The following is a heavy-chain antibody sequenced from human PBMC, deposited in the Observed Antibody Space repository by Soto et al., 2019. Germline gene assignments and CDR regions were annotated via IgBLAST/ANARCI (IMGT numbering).Heavy chain of an antibody. Sequence: GGSLRLSCAASGFTFSRYWMSWVRQAPGKGLVWVSRINSDGSSTTYADSVKGRFTISRDNAKNTLYLQLNSLRAEDTAVYYCARDQGYCSGGSCYVAGYWGQGTLVTVSS. D-gene: IGHD2-15*01. V-gene: IGHV3-74*01. J-gene: IGHJ4*02. CDR1: GFTFSRYW. CDR2: INSDGSST. CDR3: ARDQGYCSGGSCYVAGY.